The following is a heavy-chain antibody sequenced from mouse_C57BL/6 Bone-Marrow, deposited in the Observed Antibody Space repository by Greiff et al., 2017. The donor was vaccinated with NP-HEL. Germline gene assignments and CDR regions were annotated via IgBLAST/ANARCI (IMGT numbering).Heavy chain of an antibody. CDR1: GFTFSDYG. Sequence: EVQVVESGGGLVKPGGSLKLSCAASGFTFSDYGMHWVRQAPEKGLEWVAYISRGSSTIYYADTVKGRFTISRDNAKNTLFLQMTSLRSEDTAMYYCARYDYDPYYAMDYWGQGTSVTVSS. V-gene: IGHV5-17*01. CDR3: ARYDYDPYYAMDY. D-gene: IGHD2-4*01. CDR2: ISRGSSTI. J-gene: IGHJ4*01.